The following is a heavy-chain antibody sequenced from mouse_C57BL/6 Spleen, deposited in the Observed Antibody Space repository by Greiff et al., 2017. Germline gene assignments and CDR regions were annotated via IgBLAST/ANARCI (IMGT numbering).Heavy chain of an antibody. CDR1: GYSITSGYD. CDR2: ISYSGST. D-gene: IGHD2-10*02. J-gene: IGHJ4*01. V-gene: IGHV3-1*01. Sequence: DVQLQESGPGMVKPSQSLSLTCTVTGYSITSGYDWHWIRHFPGNKLEWMGYISYSGSTNYNPSLKSRISITHDTSKNHFFLKLNSVTTEDTATYYCARGYGNYAMDYWGQGTTVTVSS. CDR3: ARGYGNYAMDY.